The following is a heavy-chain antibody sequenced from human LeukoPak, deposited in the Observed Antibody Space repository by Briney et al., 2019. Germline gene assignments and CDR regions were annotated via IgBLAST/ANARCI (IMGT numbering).Heavy chain of an antibody. J-gene: IGHJ4*02. CDR2: ISGSGGST. CDR1: GFTFSSYA. D-gene: IGHD1-26*01. Sequence: GGSLSLSCAASGFTFSSYAMSWVRQAAGKGREWVSAISGSGGSTYYADSVKGRFTISRDNSKNTLYLQMNSLRAEDTAVYYCAKGYRSGSYAPLDYWGQGTLVTVSS. V-gene: IGHV3-23*01. CDR3: AKGYRSGSYAPLDY.